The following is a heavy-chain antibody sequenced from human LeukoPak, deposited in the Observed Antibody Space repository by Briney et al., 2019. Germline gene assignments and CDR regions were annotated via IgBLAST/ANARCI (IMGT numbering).Heavy chain of an antibody. Sequence: SGTLSLTCAVYGGSFSGYYWSWIRQPPGKGLEWIGEINHSGSTNYNPSLKSRVTISVDTSKNQFSLKLSSVTAADTAVYYCARSRGYGGNVPLDYWGQGTLVTVSS. CDR2: INHSGST. CDR3: ARSRGYGGNVPLDY. V-gene: IGHV4-34*01. J-gene: IGHJ4*02. D-gene: IGHD2-15*01. CDR1: GGSFSGYY.